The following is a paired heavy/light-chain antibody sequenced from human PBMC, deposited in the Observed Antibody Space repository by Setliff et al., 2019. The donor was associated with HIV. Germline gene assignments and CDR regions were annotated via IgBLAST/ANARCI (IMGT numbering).Light chain of an antibody. J-gene: IGKJ3*01. CDR3: QQRNNFL. CDR1: QSVSSY. V-gene: IGKV3-11*01. Sequence: EIVLTQSPATLSLSPGERATLSCRASQSVSSYLAWYQQKPGQAPRLLIYDASNRATGIPARFSGSGSGTDFTLTISSLEPEDFAVYYCQQRNNFLFGPGTKVDIK. CDR2: DAS.
Heavy chain of an antibody. J-gene: IGHJ2*01. CDR3: ARLDSSSFNHPGGYFDV. CDR2: IFYSGST. D-gene: IGHD6-13*01. Sequence: QVQLQESGPGLVKPSETLSLTCTVSDGSIRSYYWSWIRQPPGKGLEWIGYIFYSGSTNYNPSLKSRVTISADTSKNQFSLKLSSVTAADTAVYYCARLDSSSFNHPGGYFDVWGRGTLVTVSS. V-gene: IGHV4-59*08. CDR1: DGSIRSYY.